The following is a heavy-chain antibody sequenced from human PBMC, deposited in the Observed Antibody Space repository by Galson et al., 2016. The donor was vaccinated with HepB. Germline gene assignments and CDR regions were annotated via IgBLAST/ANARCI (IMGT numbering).Heavy chain of an antibody. CDR1: KFPFGDYA. J-gene: IGHJ4*02. CDR3: ARGHSAGYLTTWIDS. Sequence: SLRLSCAASKFPFGDYAMHWVLQAPGKVLELVSGISWNSGNIDYADSVNGRFAISRDNAKNSLFLQMTSLRVEDTALYYCARGHSAGYLTTWIDSWGQGTLVTVSS. V-gene: IGHV3-9*01. CDR2: ISWNSGNI. D-gene: IGHD3-9*01.